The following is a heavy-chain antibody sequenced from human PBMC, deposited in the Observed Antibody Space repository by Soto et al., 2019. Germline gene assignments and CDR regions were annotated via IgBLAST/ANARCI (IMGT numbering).Heavy chain of an antibody. Sequence: QVQLVESGGGVVQPGRSLRLTCAVSGFTFNSHAMHWVRQAPGRGLEWVAVISYGGANNYYADSVKGRFTISRDNSPNTLFLQMNSLRPEDTAVYYCARGPRSCSYTSCYTIDYWGQGTLVTVSS. CDR2: ISYGGANN. CDR1: GFTFNSHA. D-gene: IGHD2-2*02. V-gene: IGHV3-30*03. J-gene: IGHJ4*02. CDR3: ARGPRSCSYTSCYTIDY.